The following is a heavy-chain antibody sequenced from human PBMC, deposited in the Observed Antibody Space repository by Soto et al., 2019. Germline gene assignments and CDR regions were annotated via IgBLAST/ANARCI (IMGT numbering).Heavy chain of an antibody. CDR2: INPSGGTT. CDR1: GYTFTRYN. Sequence: GASVKVSCKASGYTFTRYNVHWVRHAPGQGLEWMAIINPSGGTTYYVQKLEGRVTLTTDTSTSTVYMELSSLRSDDTAVYYCARVRGGGSEYFFDYWGQGTLVTVSS. V-gene: IGHV1-46*01. CDR3: ARVRGGGSEYFFDY. D-gene: IGHD2-15*01. J-gene: IGHJ4*02.